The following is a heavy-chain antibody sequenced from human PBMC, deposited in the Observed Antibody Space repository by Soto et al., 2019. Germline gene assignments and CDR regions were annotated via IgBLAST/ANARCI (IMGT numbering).Heavy chain of an antibody. D-gene: IGHD3-10*01. CDR1: GFTFSSYS. Sequence: EVQLVESGGGLVKPGGSLRLSCAASGFTFSSYSMNWVRQAPGKGLEWVSSISSSSSYIYYADSVKGRFTISRDNAKNSLYLQMNSLRAEDTAVYYCATGEVRGVIMDYYYGMDVWGQGTTVTVSS. CDR3: ATGEVRGVIMDYYYGMDV. J-gene: IGHJ6*02. V-gene: IGHV3-21*01. CDR2: ISSSSSYI.